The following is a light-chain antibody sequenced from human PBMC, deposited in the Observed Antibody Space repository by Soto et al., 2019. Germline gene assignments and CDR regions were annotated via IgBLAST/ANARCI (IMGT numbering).Light chain of an antibody. CDR2: GAS. V-gene: IGKV3-20*01. CDR3: QHYYTSYTT. Sequence: IVLTHSPGTLSFSPGDIATLSFWASQSVTGNYLAWYQQKPGQPPRLLIFGASTRATGIPDRFSGSGSGTDFTLTISRLEPEDFAVYYCQHYYTSYTTFGQGTKVDIK. CDR1: QSVTGNY. J-gene: IGKJ1*01.